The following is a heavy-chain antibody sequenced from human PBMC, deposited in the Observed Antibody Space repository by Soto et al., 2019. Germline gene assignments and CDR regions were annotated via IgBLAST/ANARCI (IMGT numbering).Heavy chain of an antibody. Sequence: PSETLSLTCTVSGGSISSYYWSWIRQPPGKGLEWIGYIYYSGSTNYNPSLKSRVTISVDTSKNQFSLKLSSVTAADTAVYYCARYGYSYGSGYYGMDVWGQGTTVTVSS. J-gene: IGHJ6*02. CDR2: IYYSGST. D-gene: IGHD5-18*01. CDR3: ARYGYSYGSGYYGMDV. V-gene: IGHV4-59*01. CDR1: GGSISSYY.